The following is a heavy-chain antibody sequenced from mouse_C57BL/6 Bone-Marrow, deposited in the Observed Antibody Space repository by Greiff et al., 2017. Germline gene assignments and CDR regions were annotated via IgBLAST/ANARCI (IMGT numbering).Heavy chain of an antibody. CDR1: GYTFTSYG. D-gene: IGHD1-1*01. CDR2: IYPRSGNT. CDR3: ARKGAKCITTGALDY. V-gene: IGHV1-81*01. Sequence: QVQLKQSGAELARPGASVKLSCKASGYTFTSYGISWVKQRTGQGLEWIGEIYPRSGNTYYNEKFKGKATLTADKSSSTAYMELRSLTSEDSAVYFCARKGAKCITTGALDYWGQGTTLTVSA. J-gene: IGHJ2*01.